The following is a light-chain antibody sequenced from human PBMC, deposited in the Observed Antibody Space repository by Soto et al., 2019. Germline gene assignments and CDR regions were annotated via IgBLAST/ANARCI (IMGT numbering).Light chain of an antibody. CDR1: QSVSSSY. J-gene: IGKJ1*01. CDR3: QQYCISLRT. Sequence: EIGLTQSPGTLSLSPGERATLSCSASQSVSSSYFAWYQQKPCQAPRLLIYGASRRATGIPDRFSGSGSGTDFTLTISSLEPEACAVYCCQQYCISLRTFGQGTKVQIK. CDR2: GAS. V-gene: IGKV3-20*01.